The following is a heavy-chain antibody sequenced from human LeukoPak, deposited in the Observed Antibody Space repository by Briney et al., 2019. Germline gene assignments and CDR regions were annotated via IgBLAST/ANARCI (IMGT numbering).Heavy chain of an antibody. CDR2: IYIYHSAST. V-gene: IGHV4-59*08. J-gene: IGHJ4*02. Sequence: SETLSLTCTVSGGSIRSYYWSWIRQSPGKGLEWIGYIYIYHSASTSYNPSLESRVTISEDTSKNQFSLNLSSVTAADTAVYYCARHRAIRIVGATADFDFWGQGTLVTVSS. CDR1: GGSIRSYY. D-gene: IGHD1-26*01. CDR3: ARHRAIRIVGATADFDF.